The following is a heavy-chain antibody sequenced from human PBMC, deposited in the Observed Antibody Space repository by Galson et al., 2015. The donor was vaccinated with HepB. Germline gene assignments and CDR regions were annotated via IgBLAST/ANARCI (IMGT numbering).Heavy chain of an antibody. D-gene: IGHD3-10*01. Sequence: SLRLSCAASGFTVSSNYMSWVRQAPGKGLEWVSVIYSGGSTYYADSVKGRFTISRDNSKNTLYLQMNSLRAEDTAVYYCARVRYYGSGSSYHYYYGMDVWGQGTTVTVSS. V-gene: IGHV3-66*01. CDR2: IYSGGST. CDR3: ARVRYYGSGSSYHYYYGMDV. CDR1: GFTVSSNY. J-gene: IGHJ6*02.